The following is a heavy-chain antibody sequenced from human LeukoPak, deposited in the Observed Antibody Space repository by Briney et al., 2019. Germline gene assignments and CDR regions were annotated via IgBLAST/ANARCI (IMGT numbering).Heavy chain of an antibody. J-gene: IGHJ4*02. CDR1: GGSFSGYY. CDR3: ARRPNYYGSGSYYKV. Sequence: SETLSLTCAVYGGSFSGYYWSWIRQPPGKGLEWIGEINHSGSTNYNPSLKSRVTISVDTSKNQFSLKLSSVTAADTAVYYCARRPNYYGSGSYYKVWGQGTLVTVSS. V-gene: IGHV4-34*01. CDR2: INHSGST. D-gene: IGHD3-10*01.